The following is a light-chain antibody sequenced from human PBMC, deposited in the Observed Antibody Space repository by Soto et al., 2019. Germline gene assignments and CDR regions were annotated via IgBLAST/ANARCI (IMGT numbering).Light chain of an antibody. CDR2: GNS. V-gene: IGLV1-47*02. Sequence: QAVVTQPPSASGTPGQRVTISCSGSTSNIASNYVYWYQQVPGTAPKLLIYGNSHRPSGVPDRFSGSKSGTSASLAISGLRSEDEADYYCAAWDDSPSGSWVFGGGTKVTVL. J-gene: IGLJ3*02. CDR3: AAWDDSPSGSWV. CDR1: TSNIASNY.